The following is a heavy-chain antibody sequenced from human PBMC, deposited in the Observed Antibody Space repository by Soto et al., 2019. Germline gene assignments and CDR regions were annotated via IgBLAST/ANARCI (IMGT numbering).Heavy chain of an antibody. CDR2: INSYNGVT. V-gene: IGHV1-18*01. J-gene: IGHJ4*02. Sequence: QVQLVQSGAEVKKPGASVKVSCKASGYTLNNDYGIRWVRQAPGQGLEWMGWINSYNGVTNNARNFQDRVALTTDASTTTAYMELRSLTSDDTPVYYCARDRKNYGSLDYWGQGTLVTVSS. CDR3: ARDRKNYGSLDY. CDR1: GYTLNNDYG. D-gene: IGHD4-17*01.